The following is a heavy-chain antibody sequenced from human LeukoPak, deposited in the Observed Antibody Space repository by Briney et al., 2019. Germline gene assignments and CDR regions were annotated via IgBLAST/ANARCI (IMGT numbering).Heavy chain of an antibody. J-gene: IGHJ3*02. V-gene: IGHV3-21*01. CDR1: GFPFDTYP. D-gene: IGHD6-19*01. Sequence: PGGSLRLSCAASGFPFDTYPMNWVRQAPGKGLEWVASISSSNSFKNYADPVKGRFTISRDNAQNSLYLQMSSLRAEDTGLYYCATMGEQWLLKDIWGQGTMVIVSS. CDR2: ISSSNSFK. CDR3: ATMGEQWLLKDI.